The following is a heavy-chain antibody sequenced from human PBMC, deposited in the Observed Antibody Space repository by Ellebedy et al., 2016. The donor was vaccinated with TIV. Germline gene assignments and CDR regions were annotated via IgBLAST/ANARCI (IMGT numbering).Heavy chain of an antibody. Sequence: ASVKVSCKASGYTFTNYGISWVRQAPGQGLEWMGWISAYNGNTNYAQKFQGRVTVTSDTSISTAYMELSRLRSDDTAVYYCARTYAPMNSRSGPTRTFDIWGQGTLVTVSS. V-gene: IGHV1-18*01. D-gene: IGHD3-16*01. CDR3: ARTYAPMNSRSGPTRTFDI. CDR1: GYTFTNYG. J-gene: IGHJ3*02. CDR2: ISAYNGNT.